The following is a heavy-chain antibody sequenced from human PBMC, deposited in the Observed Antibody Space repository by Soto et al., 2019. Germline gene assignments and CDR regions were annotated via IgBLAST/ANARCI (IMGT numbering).Heavy chain of an antibody. Sequence: GGSLRLSCAASGFTFSGYYMNWVRQAPGKGLQWVSCISTSSSSIYYADSVKGRFTISRDNAKNSLYLQMNSLTDEDTALYYCAKGSYDSSGHLYFDYWGQGTLVTVSS. CDR3: AKGSYDSSGHLYFDY. D-gene: IGHD3-22*01. CDR1: GFTFSGYY. CDR2: ISTSSSSI. V-gene: IGHV3-48*02. J-gene: IGHJ4*02.